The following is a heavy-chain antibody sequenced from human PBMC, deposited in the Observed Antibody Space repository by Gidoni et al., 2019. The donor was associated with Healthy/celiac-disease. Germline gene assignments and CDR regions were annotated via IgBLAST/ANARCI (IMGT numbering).Heavy chain of an antibody. D-gene: IGHD5-18*01. J-gene: IGHJ6*03. V-gene: IGHV3-20*01. CDR1: GFPFDGYG. Sequence: EVQLVESGGGVVRPGGSLRLSCAASGFPFDGYGMGWVPQAPGKGLEWVSGINWNGGSTGYADSVKGRFTISRDNAKNSLYLQMNSLRAEDTALYHCARDKRRVDTAMVLGPYYYYYMDVWGKGTTVTVSS. CDR3: ARDKRRVDTAMVLGPYYYYYMDV. CDR2: INWNGGST.